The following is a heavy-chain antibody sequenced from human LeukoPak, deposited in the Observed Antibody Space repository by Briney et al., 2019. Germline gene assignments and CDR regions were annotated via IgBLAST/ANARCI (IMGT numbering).Heavy chain of an antibody. Sequence: GVSVKVSCKASGYTFTSYDINWVRQATGQGLEWMGWISAYNGNTNYTQKLQGRVTMTTDTSTSTGYMELRSLRSDDTAVYYCARVDRVGASRGCDYWGQGTLVTVSS. CDR2: ISAYNGNT. J-gene: IGHJ4*02. CDR3: ARVDRVGASRGCDY. CDR1: GYTFTSYD. V-gene: IGHV1-18*01. D-gene: IGHD1-26*01.